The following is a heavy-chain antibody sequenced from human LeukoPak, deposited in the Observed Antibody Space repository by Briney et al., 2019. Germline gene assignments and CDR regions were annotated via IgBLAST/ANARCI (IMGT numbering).Heavy chain of an antibody. CDR3: ARVRWFGELFSDY. CDR2: ISVNNADT. CDR1: GYSFTNYG. V-gene: IGHV1-18*01. J-gene: IGHJ4*02. D-gene: IGHD3-10*01. Sequence: ASVKVSCKASGYSFTNYGISWVRQAPGQGLQWMGWISVNNADTNYAQNFQGRVTLTTDTSTGTAYMELRSLRSDDTAVYYCARVRWFGELFSDYWGQGTLVTVSS.